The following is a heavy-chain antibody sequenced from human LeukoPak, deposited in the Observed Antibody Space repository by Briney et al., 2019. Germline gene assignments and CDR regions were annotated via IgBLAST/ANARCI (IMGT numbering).Heavy chain of an antibody. CDR1: GGSISSYY. Sequence: SETLSLTCTVSGGSISSYYWSWIRQPPGKGLEWIGYIYYSGSTNYSPSLKSRVTISVGTSKNQFSLKLSSVTAADTAVYYCARKGYSAYEILDYWGQGTLVTVSS. D-gene: IGHD5-12*01. J-gene: IGHJ4*02. V-gene: IGHV4-59*08. CDR3: ARKGYSAYEILDY. CDR2: IYYSGST.